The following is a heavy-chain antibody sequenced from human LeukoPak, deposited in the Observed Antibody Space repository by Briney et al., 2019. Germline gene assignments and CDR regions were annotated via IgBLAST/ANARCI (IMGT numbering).Heavy chain of an antibody. D-gene: IGHD3-22*01. CDR1: GYTFTGYY. J-gene: IGHJ5*02. V-gene: IGHV1-2*02. CDR3: ATDLYLYDNSGENAGWFDP. Sequence: GASVKVSCKASGYTFTGYYMHWVRQAPGQGLEWMGWINPNSGGTNYAQKFQGRVTMTRDTSISTAYMELSRLRSEDTAVYYCATDLYLYDNSGENAGWFDPWGQGTLVTVSS. CDR2: INPNSGGT.